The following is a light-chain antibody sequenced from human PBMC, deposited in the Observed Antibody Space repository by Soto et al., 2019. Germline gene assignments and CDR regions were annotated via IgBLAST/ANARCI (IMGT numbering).Light chain of an antibody. Sequence: TQSPSTLSASVGDRVTITCRSSQSLNTNSLAWYQQKPGQTPRLLIYAASTRDTDIPDRFIGSGSGTDFALTITRLEPEDFALYYCQQYNASPLTFGPGTKLDVK. CDR3: QQYNASPLT. CDR1: QSLNTNS. CDR2: AAS. J-gene: IGKJ3*01. V-gene: IGKV3-20*01.